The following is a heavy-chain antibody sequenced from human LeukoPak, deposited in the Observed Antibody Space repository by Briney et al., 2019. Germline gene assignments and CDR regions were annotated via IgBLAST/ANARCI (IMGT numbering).Heavy chain of an antibody. CDR2: IYSGGST. J-gene: IGHJ6*03. D-gene: IGHD6-19*01. Sequence: GGSLRLSCAASGFTVSSNYMSWVRQAPGKGLEWVSVIYSGGSTYYADSVKGRFTISRDNSKNTLYLQMNSLRAEDTAVYYCARVEYSSGWTYYYYYYMDVWGKGTTVTISS. CDR3: ARVEYSSGWTYYYYYYMDV. CDR1: GFTVSSNY. V-gene: IGHV3-66*01.